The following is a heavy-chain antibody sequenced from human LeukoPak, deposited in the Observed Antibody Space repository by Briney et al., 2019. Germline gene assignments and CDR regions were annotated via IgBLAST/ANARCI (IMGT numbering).Heavy chain of an antibody. CDR2: IYHSGST. V-gene: IGHV4-30-2*01. D-gene: IGHD1-26*01. Sequence: IPSETLSLTCAVSGGSISSGGYSWSWIRQPPGKGLEWIGYIYHSGSTYYNPSLKSRVTISVDRSKNQFSLKLSSVTAADTAVYYCARVEFVVVGARYWYYGMDVWGQGTTVTVSS. J-gene: IGHJ6*02. CDR3: ARVEFVVVGARYWYYGMDV. CDR1: GGSISSGGYS.